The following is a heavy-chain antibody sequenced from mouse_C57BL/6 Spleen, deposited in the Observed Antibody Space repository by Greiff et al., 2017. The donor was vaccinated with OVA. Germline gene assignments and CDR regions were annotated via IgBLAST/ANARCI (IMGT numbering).Heavy chain of an antibody. V-gene: IGHV1-19*01. D-gene: IGHD1-1*01. CDR3: ARWYYGSSPYYAMDY. J-gene: IGHJ4*01. CDR2: INPYNGGT. CDR1: GYTFTDYY. Sequence: VQLQQSGPVLVKPGASVKMSCKASGYTFTDYYMNWVKQSHGKSLEWIGVINPYNGGTSYNQKFKGKATLTVDKSSSTAYMELNSLTSEDSAVYYCARWYYGSSPYYAMDYWGQGTSVTVSS.